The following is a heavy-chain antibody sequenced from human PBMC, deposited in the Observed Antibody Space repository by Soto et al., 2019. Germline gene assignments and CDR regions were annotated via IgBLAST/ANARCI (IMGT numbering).Heavy chain of an antibody. J-gene: IGHJ6*02. CDR1: GFTFSSYE. V-gene: IGHV3-48*03. Sequence: EVQLVESGGGLVQPGGSLRLSCAASGFTFSSYEMNWVRQAPGKGLEWVSYISSSSSYIYYADSVKGRFTISRDNAKNSLYLQMNSLRAEDTAVYYCARTTDYYYYGMDVWGQGTTVTVSS. CDR2: ISSSSSYI. D-gene: IGHD1-26*01. CDR3: ARTTDYYYYGMDV.